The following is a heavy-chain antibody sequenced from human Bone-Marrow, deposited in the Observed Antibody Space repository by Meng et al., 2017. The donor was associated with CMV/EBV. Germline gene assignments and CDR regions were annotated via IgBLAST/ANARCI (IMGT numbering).Heavy chain of an antibody. Sequence: GESLKISCAASGFTFSSYWMSWVRQAPGKGLEWVANIKQDGSEKYYVDSVKGRFTISRDNAKNSVYLQMNSLRVEDTAVYYCARESVRRISVVTAGYFDYWGQGALVTVSS. D-gene: IGHD2-21*02. CDR1: GFTFSSYW. CDR3: ARESVRRISVVTAGYFDY. CDR2: IKQDGSEK. J-gene: IGHJ4*02. V-gene: IGHV3-7*01.